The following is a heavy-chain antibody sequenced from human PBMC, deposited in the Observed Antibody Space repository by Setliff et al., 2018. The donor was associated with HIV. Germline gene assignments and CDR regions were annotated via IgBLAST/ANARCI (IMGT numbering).Heavy chain of an antibody. CDR1: GDSISSGGYY. CDR3: ASGRGAKGGYDYFGS. V-gene: IGHV4-31*03. D-gene: IGHD5-12*01. Sequence: SETLSLTCTVSGDSISSGGYYWSWIRQPPGKGLEWIGYIYYSGATYYNPSLKNRVTISLDTSKSQFSLKLTSVTAADTALYYCASGRGAKGGYDYFGSWGQGTLVTVSS. J-gene: IGHJ4*02. CDR2: IYYSGAT.